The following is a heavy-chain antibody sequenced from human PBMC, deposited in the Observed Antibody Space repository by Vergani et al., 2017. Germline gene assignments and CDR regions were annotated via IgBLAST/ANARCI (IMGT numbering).Heavy chain of an antibody. J-gene: IGHJ1*01. D-gene: IGHD2-21*01. CDR2: ISSSSSYI. V-gene: IGHV3-21*03. CDR1: GFTFNSYS. Sequence: EVQLVESGGGLVKPGGSLRLSCAASGFTFNSYSMNWVRQAPGKGLEWVSSISSSSSYIYYADSVKGRFTISRDNAKKSLYLQMNSLRDEDRGVYYCARISCGSAPYLHYWGQGTLVTVAS. CDR3: ARISCGSAPYLHY.